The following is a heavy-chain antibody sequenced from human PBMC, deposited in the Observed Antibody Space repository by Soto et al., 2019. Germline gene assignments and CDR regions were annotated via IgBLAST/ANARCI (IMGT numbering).Heavy chain of an antibody. CDR1: GFTFSDYW. CDR3: AREANNYYYEDV. V-gene: IGHV3-74*01. CDR2: IKRDGSTT. J-gene: IGHJ6*03. Sequence: PGGSLRLSCAASGFTFSDYWMHWVRQAPGKGLEWVSRIKRDGSTTNYADSVKGRFTISRDNAKNTLYLEMNSLRVEDTADYYCAREANNYYYEDVWGKGTSVTGSS.